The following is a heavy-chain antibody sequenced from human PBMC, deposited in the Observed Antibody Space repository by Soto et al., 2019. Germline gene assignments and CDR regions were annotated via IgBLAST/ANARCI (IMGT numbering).Heavy chain of an antibody. J-gene: IGHJ4*02. V-gene: IGHV5-51*01. CDR1: GYRFPSYW. Sequence: GASLKISCVVSGYRFPSYWIGWVRQMPGTGLEWMGIIYPGDSNTRYSPSFQGQVTISADKSISTAYLQWSSLKASDTAMYYCARQGYGSNTACSNVDYCGQVTMVTFAS. CDR3: ARQGYGSNTACSNVDY. D-gene: IGHD2-2*01. CDR2: IYPGDSNT.